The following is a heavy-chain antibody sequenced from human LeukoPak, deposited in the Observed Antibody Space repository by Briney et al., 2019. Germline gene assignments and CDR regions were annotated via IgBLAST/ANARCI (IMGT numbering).Heavy chain of an antibody. J-gene: IGHJ4*02. V-gene: IGHV1-18*01. CDR2: ISAYNGNT. CDR1: GYTFTSYG. Sequence: ASVKVSCKASGYTFTSYGMSWVRQAPGQGLEWMGWISAYNGNTNYAQKLQGRATMTTDTATRTAYLERRSLRTDATAVHYLAREAAGNFDYWGQGTLVTVSS. D-gene: IGHD6-13*01. CDR3: AREAAGNFDY.